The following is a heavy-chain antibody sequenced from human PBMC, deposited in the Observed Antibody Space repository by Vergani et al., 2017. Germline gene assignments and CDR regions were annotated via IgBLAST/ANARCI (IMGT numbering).Heavy chain of an antibody. CDR3: ARAASITGTNYYYYYMDV. D-gene: IGHD1-20*01. V-gene: IGHV4-34*01. CDR1: GGSFSGYY. Sequence: QVQLQQWGAGLLKPSETLSLTCAVYGGSFSGYYWSWIRQPPGKGLEWSGEINHSGSTNYNPSLKSRVTISVDTSKNQFSLKLSSVTAADTAVYYCARAASITGTNYYYYYMDVWGKGTTVTVSS. J-gene: IGHJ6*03. CDR2: INHSGST.